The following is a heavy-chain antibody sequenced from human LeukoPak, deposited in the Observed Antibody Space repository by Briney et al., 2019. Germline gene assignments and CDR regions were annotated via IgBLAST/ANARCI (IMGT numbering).Heavy chain of an antibody. CDR1: GGTFSSYA. CDR2: VIPILGIA. Sequence: SVKVSCKASGGTFSSYAISWVRQAPGQGLEWMGRVIPILGIANYAQKFQGRVTITADKSTSTAYMELSSLRSEDTAVYCCARGNYGDEEFYFDYWGQGTLVTVSS. D-gene: IGHD4-17*01. CDR3: ARGNYGDEEFYFDY. V-gene: IGHV1-69*04. J-gene: IGHJ4*02.